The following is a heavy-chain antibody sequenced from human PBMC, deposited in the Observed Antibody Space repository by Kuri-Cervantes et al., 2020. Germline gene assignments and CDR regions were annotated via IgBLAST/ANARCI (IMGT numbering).Heavy chain of an antibody. CDR1: GFTFSNYG. CDR3: ARVTGYYDSSGYRTKGDY. J-gene: IGHJ4*02. Sequence: GGSLRLSCAASGFTFSNYGTHWVRQSPGKGLEWLAFIRFDGSNTYYVDSVKGRFTISRDNSKNTLYLQMNSLRAEDTAVYYCARVTGYYDSSGYRTKGDYWGQGTLVTVSS. D-gene: IGHD3-22*01. CDR2: IRFDGSNT. V-gene: IGHV3-30*02.